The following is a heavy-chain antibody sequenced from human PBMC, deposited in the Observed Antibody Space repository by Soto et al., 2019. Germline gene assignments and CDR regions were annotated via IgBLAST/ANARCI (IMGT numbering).Heavy chain of an antibody. D-gene: IGHD6-13*01. Sequence: ASVKLSCKASGYTFTSYCISWVRQAPGQGLEWMGWISAYNGNTNYAQKLQGRVTMTTDTSTSTAYMELRSLRSDDTAVYYCARDRAGYSRPNWFDPWGQGTLVTVS. CDR1: GYTFTSYC. J-gene: IGHJ5*02. CDR2: ISAYNGNT. V-gene: IGHV1-18*01. CDR3: ARDRAGYSRPNWFDP.